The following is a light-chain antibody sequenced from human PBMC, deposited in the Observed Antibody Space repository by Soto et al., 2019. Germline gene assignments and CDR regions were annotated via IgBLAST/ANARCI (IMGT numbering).Light chain of an antibody. V-gene: IGKV3-20*01. CDR3: QQYGTSPGT. CDR2: GAS. Sequence: EIVLTQSPGTLSLSPGERATLSCRASQSISSTYLAWYQHKPGQAPRLLIYGASSRATGIPERFSGSGSGTDFTINITRLEPADFAVYYWQQYGTSPGTFGQGTKVESK. CDR1: QSISSTY. J-gene: IGKJ1*01.